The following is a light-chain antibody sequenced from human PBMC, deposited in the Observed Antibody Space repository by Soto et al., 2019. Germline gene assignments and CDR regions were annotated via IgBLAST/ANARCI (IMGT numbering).Light chain of an antibody. Sequence: DIVMTQSPDSLAVSLGERATINCKSSQSVLYTSNNKNSLVWYQQKPGQPPRLLIYWASTLESGVPDRFTGGGSGTDFTLTISSLQAEDVAVYYCQQHLSIPFTFGPGTKVDIK. V-gene: IGKV4-1*01. CDR3: QQHLSIPFT. J-gene: IGKJ3*01. CDR1: QSVLYTSNNKNS. CDR2: WAS.